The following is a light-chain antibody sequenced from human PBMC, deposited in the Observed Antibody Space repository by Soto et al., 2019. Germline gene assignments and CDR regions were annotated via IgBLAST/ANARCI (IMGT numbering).Light chain of an antibody. J-gene: IGLJ2*01. CDR2: EVS. Sequence: QSALTQRASVSGSPGQSITISCTGTSSDVGAYNYVSWYQQHPGKAPKLMIFEVSDRPSGVSNRFSGSKSGNTASLTISGLQAEDDADYYCSSYTSSNTLVFGGGTKLTVL. V-gene: IGLV2-14*01. CDR3: SSYTSSNTLV. CDR1: SSDVGAYNY.